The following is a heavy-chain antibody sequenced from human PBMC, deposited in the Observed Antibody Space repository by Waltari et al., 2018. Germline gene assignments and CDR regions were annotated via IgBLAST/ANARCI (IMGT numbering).Heavy chain of an antibody. Sequence: QVQLVQSGAEVKKPGSSVKVSCKASGGTFSSYAISWVRKAPGQGLEWMGRISPIFGTAKYGQKVQGRVTITADKATSTAYMELSSLRSEDTAVYYWAIEVSSSWPIGYYGMDVWGQGTTVTVSS. CDR3: AIEVSSSWPIGYYGMDV. J-gene: IGHJ6*02. D-gene: IGHD6-13*01. CDR2: ISPIFGTA. V-gene: IGHV1-69*08. CDR1: GGTFSSYA.